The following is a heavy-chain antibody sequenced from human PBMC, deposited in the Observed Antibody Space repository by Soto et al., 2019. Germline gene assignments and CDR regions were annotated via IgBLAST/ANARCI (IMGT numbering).Heavy chain of an antibody. J-gene: IGHJ4*02. V-gene: IGHV4-34*01. Sequence: PSETLSLTCAVYGGSFSGYYWSWIRQPPGKGLEWIGEINHSGSTNYNPSLKSRVTISVDTSKNQFSLKLSSVTAADTAVYYCATITTPGYSYGPIDYWGQGTLVTVSS. CDR1: GGSFSGYY. CDR3: ATITTPGYSYGPIDY. D-gene: IGHD5-18*01. CDR2: INHSGST.